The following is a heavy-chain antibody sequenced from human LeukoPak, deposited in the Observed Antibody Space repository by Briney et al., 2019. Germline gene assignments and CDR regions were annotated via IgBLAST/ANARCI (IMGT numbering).Heavy chain of an antibody. CDR3: ARDQAADAFDI. J-gene: IGHJ3*02. CDR2: IYYSGST. CDR1: GGSISSSNW. V-gene: IGHV4-4*02. Sequence: PSETLSLTCAVSGGSISSSNWWSWVRQPPGKGLEWIGSIYYSGSTYYNPSLKSRVTISVDTSKNQFSLKLSSVTAADTAVYYCARDQAADAFDIWGQGTMVTVSS. D-gene: IGHD6-13*01.